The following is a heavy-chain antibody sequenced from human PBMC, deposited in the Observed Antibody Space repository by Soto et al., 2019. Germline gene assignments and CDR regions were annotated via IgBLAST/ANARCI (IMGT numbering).Heavy chain of an antibody. V-gene: IGHV1-2*04. D-gene: IGHD2-15*01. CDR1: GYTFTGYY. CDR2: INPNSGGT. CDR3: GRTRSDYYSNYGMDV. Sequence: ASVKVSCKASGYTFTGYYMHWVRQAPGQGLEWMGWINPNSGGTNYAQKFQGWVTMTRDTSISTAYMELSRLRSDDTAVYYCGRTRSDYYSNYGMDVWGQGTTVTVSS. J-gene: IGHJ6*02.